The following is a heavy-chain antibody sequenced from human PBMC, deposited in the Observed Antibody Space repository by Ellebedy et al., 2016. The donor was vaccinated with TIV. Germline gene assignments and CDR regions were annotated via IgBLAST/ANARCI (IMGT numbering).Heavy chain of an antibody. V-gene: IGHV1-18*04. Sequence: AASVTVSCKASGYTFTSYGITWVRQAPGQGLEWMGWISAYNGNTNYAQNLQGRVTMTTDTSTSTAYMELTSLRSDDTAVYYCASQVTTGPYYFYGMDVWGQGTTVTVSS. CDR2: ISAYNGNT. CDR1: GYTFTSYG. CDR3: ASQVTTGPYYFYGMDV. D-gene: IGHD4-17*01. J-gene: IGHJ6*02.